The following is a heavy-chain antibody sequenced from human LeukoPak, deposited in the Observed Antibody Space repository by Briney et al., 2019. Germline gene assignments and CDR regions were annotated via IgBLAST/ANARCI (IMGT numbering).Heavy chain of an antibody. J-gene: IGHJ4*02. D-gene: IGHD4-17*01. CDR3: ARDMYGDSPDY. Sequence: PSETLSLTCTVSGGSISSSSYYWGWIRQPPGKGLEWIGSIYYSGSTYYNPSLKSRVTISVDTSKNQFSLKLSSVTAADTAVYYCARDMYGDSPDYWGQGTLVTVSS. CDR2: IYYSGST. CDR1: GGSISSSSYY. V-gene: IGHV4-39*07.